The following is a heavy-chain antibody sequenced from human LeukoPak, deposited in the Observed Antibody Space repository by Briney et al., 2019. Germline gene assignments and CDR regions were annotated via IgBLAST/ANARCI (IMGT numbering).Heavy chain of an antibody. D-gene: IGHD2-2*01. Sequence: GGSLRLSCAASGFTVSSNYMSWVRQAPGKGLEWVSVIYSGGSTYYADSVKGRFTISRDNSKNTLYLQMNSLRAEDTAVYYCARDGRYCSCTSCFGVDYWGQGTLVTVSS. CDR2: IYSGGST. V-gene: IGHV3-66*02. CDR1: GFTVSSNY. CDR3: ARDGRYCSCTSCFGVDY. J-gene: IGHJ4*02.